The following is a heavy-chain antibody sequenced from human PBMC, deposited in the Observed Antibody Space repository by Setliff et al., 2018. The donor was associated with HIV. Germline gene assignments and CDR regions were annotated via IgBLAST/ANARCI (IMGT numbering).Heavy chain of an antibody. Sequence: GGSLRLSCAASGFTFSSYSMNWVRQAPGKGLEWVSYISSSSSTIYYADSVKGRFTISRDNAKNSLYLQMNSLRAEDTAVYYCARIRGFCSGGSCYPYYYYAMDVWGQGTTVTVSS. D-gene: IGHD2-15*01. CDR3: ARIRGFCSGGSCYPYYYYAMDV. J-gene: IGHJ6*02. CDR1: GFTFSSYS. CDR2: ISSSSSTI. V-gene: IGHV3-48*04.